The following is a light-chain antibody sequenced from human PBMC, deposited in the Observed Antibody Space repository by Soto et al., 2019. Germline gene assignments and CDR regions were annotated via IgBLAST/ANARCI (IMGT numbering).Light chain of an antibody. CDR3: QQRHNWPPVT. Sequence: VFTQSPSSLSLPPGERATLSCRASLNVNNYLAWYQQKPGQAPRLLIYEASNRAAGIPARFSGSGSGTDFTLTISSLESEDFAVYYCQQRHNWPPVTFGRGTRVEIK. V-gene: IGKV3-11*01. CDR2: EAS. J-gene: IGKJ5*01. CDR1: LNVNNY.